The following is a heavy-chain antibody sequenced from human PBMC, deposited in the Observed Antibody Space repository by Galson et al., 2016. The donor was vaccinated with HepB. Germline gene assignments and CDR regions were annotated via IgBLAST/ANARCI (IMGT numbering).Heavy chain of an antibody. J-gene: IGHJ4*02. Sequence: QSGAEVKKPGESLKISCKGSGYDFSSHWIAWVRQVPGKGLEWMGIMFPRDSDTRYSPSFQGQVTISADKSISTAYLQWSSLKASDTAMYYCAIVRTTVTMPFDYWGQGTLVTVSS. D-gene: IGHD4-17*01. CDR2: MFPRDSDT. V-gene: IGHV5-51*01. CDR1: GYDFSSHW. CDR3: AIVRTTVTMPFDY.